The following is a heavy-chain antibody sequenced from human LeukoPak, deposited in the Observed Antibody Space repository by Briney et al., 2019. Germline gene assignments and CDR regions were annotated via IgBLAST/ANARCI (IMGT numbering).Heavy chain of an antibody. CDR2: IYYSGST. D-gene: IGHD3-3*01. CDR1: GGSISSGGYY. CDR3: ARGGGNYDFWSDDEFDP. J-gene: IGHJ5*02. V-gene: IGHV4-31*03. Sequence: SETLSLTCTVSGGSISSGGYYWSWIRQHPGKGLEWIGYIYYSGSTYYNPSLKSRVTISVDTSKNQFSLKLSSVTAADTAVYYCARGGGNYDFWSDDEFDPWGQGTLVTVSS.